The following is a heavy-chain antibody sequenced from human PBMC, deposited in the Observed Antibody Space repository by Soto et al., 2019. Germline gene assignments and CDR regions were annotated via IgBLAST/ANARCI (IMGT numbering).Heavy chain of an antibody. J-gene: IGHJ5*02. Sequence: SETLSLTCTVSGVSVTSYYWNWIRQSPGKGLEWIGYVYNGRNSNYSPSLKSRVSISVDSSKNQFSLKLNPLTAADTAVYYCAYGDSLGRLDAWGQGTLVTVSS. D-gene: IGHD4-17*01. CDR1: GVSVTSYY. V-gene: IGHV4-59*02. CDR2: VYNGRNS. CDR3: AYGDSLGRLDA.